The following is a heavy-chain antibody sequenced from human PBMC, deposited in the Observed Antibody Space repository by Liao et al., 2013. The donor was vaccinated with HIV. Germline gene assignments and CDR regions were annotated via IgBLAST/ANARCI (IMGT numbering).Heavy chain of an antibody. J-gene: IGHJ3*02. CDR1: GGSISRYY. CDR2: ISTSGST. CDR3: AREVIDYNNLVGYSFDI. V-gene: IGHV4-4*07. Sequence: QVQLQESGPGLVKPSETLSLTCTVSGGSISRYYWSWIRQPAAKGLEWIGRISTSGSTNYNPSLKSRVNMSVHMSKNQFSLKLSSVTAADTAVYYCAREVIDYNNLVGYSFDIWGQGQWSPSPQ. D-gene: IGHD4-11*01.